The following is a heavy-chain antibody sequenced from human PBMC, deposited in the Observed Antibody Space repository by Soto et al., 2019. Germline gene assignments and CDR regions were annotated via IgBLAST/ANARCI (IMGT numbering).Heavy chain of an antibody. CDR1: GVTVSSNY. CDR3: ARHGYNYGGGYSAY. Sequence: EVQLVESGGGLVQPGGSLRLSCAASGVTVSSNYMSWVRQAPGKGLEWVSVIYSGGSTYYADSVKGRFTISRDNSKNTLYLQMNSLRAEDTAVYYCARHGYNYGGGYSAYWGQGTLVTVSS. CDR2: IYSGGST. J-gene: IGHJ4*02. V-gene: IGHV3-66*04. D-gene: IGHD5-18*01.